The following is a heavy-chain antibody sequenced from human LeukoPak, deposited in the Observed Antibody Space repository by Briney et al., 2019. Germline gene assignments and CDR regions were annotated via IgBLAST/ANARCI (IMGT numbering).Heavy chain of an antibody. V-gene: IGHV3-23*01. CDR2: ISGSGGSI. D-gene: IGHD7-27*01. J-gene: IGHJ4*02. CDR3: AKKTESTGEAFDY. CDR1: GFTFSSYA. Sequence: GGSLRLSCAASGFTFSSYAMSWVRQAPGKGLEWVSAISGSGGSIYYADSVKGRFTISRDNAENSLYLQMNSLRAEDTAVYYCAKKTESTGEAFDYWGQGTQVTVSS.